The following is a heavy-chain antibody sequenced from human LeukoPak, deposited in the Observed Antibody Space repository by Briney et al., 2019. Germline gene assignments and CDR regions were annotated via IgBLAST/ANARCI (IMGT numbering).Heavy chain of an antibody. CDR3: ARGRRTYYYDSGSPLDY. CDR1: GFSFSSYS. D-gene: IGHD3-10*01. CDR2: ISSSSSYI. J-gene: IGHJ4*02. Sequence: PGGSLRLSCAASGFSFSSYSMNWVRQAPGKGLEWVATISSSSSYIYNADSVKGRFTISRDNAKNSLYLQMNSLRAEDTAVYYCARGRRTYYYDSGSPLDYWGQGTLVSVSS. V-gene: IGHV3-21*06.